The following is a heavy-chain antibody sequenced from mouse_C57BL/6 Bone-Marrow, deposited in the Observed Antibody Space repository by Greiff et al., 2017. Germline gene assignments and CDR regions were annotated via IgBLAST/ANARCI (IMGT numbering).Heavy chain of an antibody. Sequence: EVMLVESGGGLVQPKGSLKLSCAASGFSFNTYAMNWVRQAPGKGLEWVARIRSKSNHYATYYADAVKDRFTISRDDSESMLYLQLNNLKTEDTAMYYCVRGAGLLRFDVWGTGTTVTVSS. CDR2: IRSKSNHYAT. J-gene: IGHJ1*03. D-gene: IGHD1-1*01. CDR1: GFSFNTYA. V-gene: IGHV10-1*01. CDR3: VRGAGLLRFDV.